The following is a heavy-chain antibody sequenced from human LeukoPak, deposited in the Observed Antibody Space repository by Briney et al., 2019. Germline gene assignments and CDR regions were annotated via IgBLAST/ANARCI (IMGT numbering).Heavy chain of an antibody. CDR3: ARARGGSGSYGHFDY. CDR1: GASISSYY. Sequence: SETLSLTCTVSGASISSYYWTWIRQPAGEGLEWIGRIYSSGSTNYNTSLKSRVTISLDTSKNQFSRRLSSVTAADTAVYYCARARGGSGSYGHFDYWGQGTLVTVSS. V-gene: IGHV4-4*07. J-gene: IGHJ4*02. D-gene: IGHD1-26*01. CDR2: IYSSGST.